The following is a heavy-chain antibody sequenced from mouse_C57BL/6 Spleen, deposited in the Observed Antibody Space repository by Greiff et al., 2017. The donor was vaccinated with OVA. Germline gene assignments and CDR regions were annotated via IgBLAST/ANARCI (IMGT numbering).Heavy chain of an antibody. V-gene: IGHV1-26*01. D-gene: IGHD1-1*01. J-gene: IGHJ1*03. Sequence: EVQLQRSGPELVKPGASVKISCKASGYTFTDYYMNWVKQSHGKSLEWIGDINPNNGGTSYNQKFKGKATLTVDKSSSTAYMELRSLTSEDSAVYYCARRVLLRGYFDVWGTGTTVTVSS. CDR3: ARRVLLRGYFDV. CDR1: GYTFTDYY. CDR2: INPNNGGT.